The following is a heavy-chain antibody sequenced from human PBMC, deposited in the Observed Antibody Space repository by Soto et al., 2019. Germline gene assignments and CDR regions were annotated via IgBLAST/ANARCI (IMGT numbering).Heavy chain of an antibody. Sequence: PGGSLRLSCAASGFTFSSYAMSWVRQAPGKGLEWVSAISGSGGSTYYADSVKGRFTISRDNSKNTLYLQMNSLRAEDTAVYYCAKSSLLRYFDWFDGPTSLYGMDVWGQGTTVTVSS. V-gene: IGHV3-23*01. CDR1: GFTFSSYA. CDR3: AKSSLLRYFDWFDGPTSLYGMDV. D-gene: IGHD3-9*01. J-gene: IGHJ6*02. CDR2: ISGSGGST.